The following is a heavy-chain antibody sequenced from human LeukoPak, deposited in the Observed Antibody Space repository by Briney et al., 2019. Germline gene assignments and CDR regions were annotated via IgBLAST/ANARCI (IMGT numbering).Heavy chain of an antibody. CDR2: MNPNSGNT. V-gene: IGHV1-8*01. D-gene: IGHD6-13*01. J-gene: IGHJ4*02. CDR1: GYTFTSYD. CDR3: ARALRSAAGKARGLGY. Sequence: ASVKVSCKASGYTFTSYDINWVRQATGQGLEWMGWMNPNSGNTGYAQKFQGRVTMTRNTSISTAYMELSSLRSEDTAVYYCARALRSAAGKARGLGYWGQGTLVTVSS.